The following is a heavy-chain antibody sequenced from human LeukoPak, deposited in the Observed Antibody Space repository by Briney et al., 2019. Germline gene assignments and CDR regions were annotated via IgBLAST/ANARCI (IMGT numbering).Heavy chain of an antibody. CDR2: ISAYNGHT. J-gene: IGHJ3*02. V-gene: IGHV1-18*01. D-gene: IGHD1-26*01. Sequence: GASVKVSCKASGYTFTTYGISWVRQAPGQGLEWMGWISAYNGHTNYAQNLQGRVTMTTDTSTSTAYMELRSLRSDDTAVYYCARAGLWELPRYASDIWAQGTMVTVSS. CDR1: GYTFTTYG. CDR3: ARAGLWELPRYASDI.